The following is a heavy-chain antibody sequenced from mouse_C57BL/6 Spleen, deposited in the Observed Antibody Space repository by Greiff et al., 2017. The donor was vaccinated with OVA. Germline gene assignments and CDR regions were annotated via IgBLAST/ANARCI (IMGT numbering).Heavy chain of an antibody. D-gene: IGHD4-1*01. Sequence: VQLVESGPGLVQPSQSLSITCTVSGFSLTSYGVHWVRQSPGKGLEWLGVIWRGGSTDYNAAFMSRLSITKDNSKSQVFFKMNSLQADDTAIYYCAKRSTGTGWYFDVWGTGTTVTVSS. CDR2: IWRGGST. CDR3: AKRSTGTGWYFDV. V-gene: IGHV2-5*01. CDR1: GFSLTSYG. J-gene: IGHJ1*03.